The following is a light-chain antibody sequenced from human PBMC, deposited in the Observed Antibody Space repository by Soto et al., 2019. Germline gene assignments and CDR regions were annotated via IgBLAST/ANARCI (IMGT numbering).Light chain of an antibody. Sequence: VLTQSPGTLSLSVGQRATLSCRASQSVSNNLAWYQQKPGQAPRLLIYGASTRATGIPARFSGSGSGTEFTLTISSLQPDDFATYYCQHYNSYSEAFGQGTKVDI. J-gene: IGKJ1*01. V-gene: IGKV3-15*01. CDR2: GAS. CDR3: QHYNSYSEA. CDR1: QSVSNN.